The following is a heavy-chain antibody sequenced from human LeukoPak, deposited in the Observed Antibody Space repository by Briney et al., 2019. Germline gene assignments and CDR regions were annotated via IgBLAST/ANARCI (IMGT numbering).Heavy chain of an antibody. J-gene: IGHJ4*02. CDR2: IIPILGIA. V-gene: IGHV1-69*04. D-gene: IGHD2-21*02. CDR3: ATPLLAYCGGDCYSEVTDY. CDR1: GGTFSSYA. Sequence: ASVKVSCKASGGTFSSYAISWVRQAPGQGLEWIGRIIPILGIANYAQEFQGRVTITADKSTSTAYMELSSLRSEDTAVYYCATPLLAYCGGDCYSEVTDYWGQGTLVTVSS.